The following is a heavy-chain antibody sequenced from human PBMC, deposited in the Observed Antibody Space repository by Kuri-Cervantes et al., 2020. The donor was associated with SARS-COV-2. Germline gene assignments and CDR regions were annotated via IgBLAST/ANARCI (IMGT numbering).Heavy chain of an antibody. J-gene: IGHJ6*03. V-gene: IGHV4-30-4*08. CDR2: IFYSGSA. CDR3: ARDSLSYYQVLLDHFSYSYLDV. Sequence: SETLSLTGTVSGNSLSSGDYYWTWVRQPPGKGVVWIGNIFYSGSASYNQSLKSRLTLSLDMSKGQFSLKLNSVTAADTDVYYCARDSLSYYQVLLDHFSYSYLDVWGKGTTVTVSS. D-gene: IGHD3/OR15-3a*01. CDR1: GNSLSSGDYY.